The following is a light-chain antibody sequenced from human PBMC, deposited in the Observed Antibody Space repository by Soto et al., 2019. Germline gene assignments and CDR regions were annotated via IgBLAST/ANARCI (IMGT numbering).Light chain of an antibody. Sequence: DIQMTQSPSSLSASVGDRVTITCRASQSISTFLNWYQQRPGEAPKLLIYVASNLHSGVPSRFSGSGSVTDFTLTISSLQPEDFATYFCQQTSSVPRTFGQGTKLEIK. CDR1: QSISTF. CDR3: QQTSSVPRT. J-gene: IGKJ2*01. V-gene: IGKV1-39*01. CDR2: VAS.